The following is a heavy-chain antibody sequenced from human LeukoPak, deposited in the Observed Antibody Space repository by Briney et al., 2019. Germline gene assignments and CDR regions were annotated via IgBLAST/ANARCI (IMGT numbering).Heavy chain of an antibody. CDR3: ARVYSSSWYTSEYFQH. D-gene: IGHD6-13*01. J-gene: IGHJ1*01. CDR1: GYSISSGYY. Sequence: PSETLSLTCTVSGYSISSGYYWGWIRQPPGKGLEWIGEINHSGSTNYNPSLKSRVTISVDTSKNQFSLKLSSVTAADTAVYYCARVYSSSWYTSEYFQHWGQGTLVTVSS. CDR2: INHSGST. V-gene: IGHV4-38-2*02.